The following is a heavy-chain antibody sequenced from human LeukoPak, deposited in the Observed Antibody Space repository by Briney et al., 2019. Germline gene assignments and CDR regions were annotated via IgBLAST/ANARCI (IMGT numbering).Heavy chain of an antibody. CDR2: INTDTVDK. CDR1: GYTFTNYH. Sequence: GAPVKPCDTASGYTFTNYHINWVRQASGQGLEWMTWINTDTVDKGYAPKFQDRVTITTDTSISRAYMELSSLSSEDTAVYYCARTTFMTASGCDDCGQGTPVTVSS. CDR3: ARTTFMTASGCDD. D-gene: IGHD2-21*02. J-gene: IGHJ4*03. V-gene: IGHV1-8*03.